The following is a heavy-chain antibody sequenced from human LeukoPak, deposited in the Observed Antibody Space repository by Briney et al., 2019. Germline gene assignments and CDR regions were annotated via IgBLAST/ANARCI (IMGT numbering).Heavy chain of an antibody. V-gene: IGHV1-18*01. CDR1: GYTFTSYG. CDR3: ARPSYYYDSSGFPPDAFDI. CDR2: ISAYNGNT. Sequence: ASVKVSCKASGYTFTSYGISWVRQAPGQGLEWMGWISAYNGNTNYAQKLQGRVTMTTGTSTSTAYMELRSLRSDDTAVYYCARPSYYYDSSGFPPDAFDIWGQGTMVTVSS. D-gene: IGHD3-22*01. J-gene: IGHJ3*02.